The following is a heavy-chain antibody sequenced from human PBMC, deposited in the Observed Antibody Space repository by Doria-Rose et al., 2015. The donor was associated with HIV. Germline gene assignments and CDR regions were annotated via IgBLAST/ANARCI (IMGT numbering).Heavy chain of an antibody. D-gene: IGHD1-26*01. J-gene: IGHJ4*02. CDR1: GFTFGDYT. CDR2: IRTKAYFGTP. Sequence: VQLVQSGGGLVQPGRSLRLSCTTSGFTFGDYTMSWVRQAPGKGLEWVGFIRTKAYFGTPEYAASVKGRFTISRDDSKSIAYLQMTSLKTEDTAVYFCTRDNGGAAVGASSYWGQGTLVTVSS. CDR3: TRDNGGAAVGASSY. V-gene: IGHV3-49*04.